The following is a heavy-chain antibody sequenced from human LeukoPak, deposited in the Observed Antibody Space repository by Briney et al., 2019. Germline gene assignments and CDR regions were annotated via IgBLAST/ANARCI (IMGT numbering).Heavy chain of an antibody. CDR3: ARAKVSSWYGGGFDY. Sequence: GGSLRLSCAASGFSISGYWMTWVRQAPGKGPEWVGNIQHDGKVKNYVDSVRGRFTISRDNAKNSVYLQMNSLRAEDTAVYYCARAKVSSWYGGGFDYWGQGTLVTVSS. D-gene: IGHD6-13*01. V-gene: IGHV3-7*01. CDR1: GFSISGYW. J-gene: IGHJ4*02. CDR2: IQHDGKVK.